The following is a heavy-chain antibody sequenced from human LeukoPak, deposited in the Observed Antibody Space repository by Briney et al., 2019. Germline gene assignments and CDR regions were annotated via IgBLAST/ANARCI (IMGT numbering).Heavy chain of an antibody. J-gene: IGHJ4*02. CDR3: AKNEGGSGWTYLEY. CDR2: IYSGGST. D-gene: IGHD6-19*01. Sequence: PGGSLRLSCAASGFTVSSNYMSWVRQAPGKGLEWVSVIYSGGSTYYADSVRGRFTISRDNSKNTVYLQMNSLRAEDTAVYYCAKNEGGSGWTYLEYWGQGTLVSVSS. CDR1: GFTVSSNY. V-gene: IGHV3-53*01.